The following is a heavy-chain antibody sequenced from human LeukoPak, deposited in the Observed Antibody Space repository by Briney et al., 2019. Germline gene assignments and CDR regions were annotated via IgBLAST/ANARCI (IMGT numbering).Heavy chain of an antibody. D-gene: IGHD5-18*01. J-gene: IGHJ6*03. V-gene: IGHV5-51*01. CDR3: ARPHPSGYSYGFPCCYYYMDV. CDR2: IYPGYSNT. CDR1: GYSFTSYW. Sequence: RGASLNICSLGSGYSFTSYWIGWGRHMPGKGLEGMGIIYPGYSNTRYNPSFQGQVTISADKSISPAYLQWSSLKASDTAMYYCARPHPSGYSYGFPCCYYYMDVWGKGTTVTVSS.